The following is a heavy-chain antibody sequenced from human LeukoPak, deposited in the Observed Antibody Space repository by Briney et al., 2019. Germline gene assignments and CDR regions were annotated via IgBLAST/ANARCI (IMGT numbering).Heavy chain of an antibody. CDR1: GYSLSCGFY. D-gene: IGHD2-2*01. V-gene: IGHV4-38-2*01. CDR3: ARQYCSSTSCLDDFDY. Sequence: SETLSLTCAVSGYSLSCGFYWGWIRQPPGKGLEWIGRIYYSGSTYYNPSLKSRVTISVDTYKSQFSLKLSSVTAADTAVYYCARQYCSSTSCLDDFDYWGQGTLVTVSS. CDR2: IYYSGST. J-gene: IGHJ4*02.